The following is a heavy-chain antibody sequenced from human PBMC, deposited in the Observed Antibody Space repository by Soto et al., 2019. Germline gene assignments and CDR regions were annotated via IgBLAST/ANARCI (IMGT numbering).Heavy chain of an antibody. CDR2: ISYDGSNK. V-gene: IGHV3-30*18. J-gene: IGHJ4*02. CDR3: AKDKLSMVRGVTLPFDY. Sequence: QVQLVESGGGVVQPGRSLRLSCAASGFTFSSYGMHWVRQAPGKGLEWVAVISYDGSNKYYADSVKGRFTISRDNSKNTLYLQMNSLRAEDTAGYYCAKDKLSMVRGVTLPFDYWGQGTLVTVSS. D-gene: IGHD3-10*01. CDR1: GFTFSSYG.